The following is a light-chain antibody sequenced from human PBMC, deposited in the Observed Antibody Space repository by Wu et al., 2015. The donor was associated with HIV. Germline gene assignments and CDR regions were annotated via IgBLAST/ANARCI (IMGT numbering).Light chain of an antibody. V-gene: IGKV1-5*03. Sequence: ASVGGHEYTLTCRASQNINSWFGLVSAETRKAPKLLISQASSLGSGVPLRFSGRGSGTEFTLTISSLQPDDFATYYCQQYNTYSTFGQGTKVEMK. CDR1: QNINSW. CDR3: QQYNTYST. J-gene: IGKJ1*01. CDR2: QAS.